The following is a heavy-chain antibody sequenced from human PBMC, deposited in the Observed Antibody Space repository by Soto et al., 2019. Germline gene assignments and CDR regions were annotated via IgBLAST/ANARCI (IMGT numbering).Heavy chain of an antibody. CDR2: IYRGGGT. Sequence: EVQLVESGGGLIQPGGSLRLICAASGLSVTANYMTWVRQAPGKGLEWLSIIYRGGGTYYADSLKGRATISRDGSRNMVFLQMNSLTAGDAGVYYCARRDDSETFDIWGRGTAVNVSS. CDR1: GLSVTANY. D-gene: IGHD5-18*01. V-gene: IGHV3-53*01. CDR3: ARRDDSETFDI. J-gene: IGHJ3*02.